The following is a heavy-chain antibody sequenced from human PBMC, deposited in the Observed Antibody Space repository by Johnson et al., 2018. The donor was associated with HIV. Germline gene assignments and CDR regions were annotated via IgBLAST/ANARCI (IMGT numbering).Heavy chain of an antibody. J-gene: IGHJ3*02. CDR2: INWNGGSI. CDR3: AKVLATTEYSSSSWSDAFDI. CDR1: GFTFEDYG. V-gene: IGHV3-20*04. D-gene: IGHD6-6*01. Sequence: VQLVESGGRVVRPGGSLRLSCAASGFTFEDYGMTWVRQAPGRGLEWVSGINWNGGSIGYADSVKGRFTISRDNAKNSLYLQMNSLRAEDTALYYCAKVLATTEYSSSSWSDAFDIWGQGTMVTVSS.